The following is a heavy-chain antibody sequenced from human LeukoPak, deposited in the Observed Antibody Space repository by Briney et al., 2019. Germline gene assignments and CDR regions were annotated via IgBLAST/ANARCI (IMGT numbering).Heavy chain of an antibody. D-gene: IGHD6-13*01. CDR1: GYSFTSYW. V-gene: IGHV5-51*01. Sequence: GESLKISCKGSGYSFTSYWIGWVRQMPGKGLEWMGIHYPGDSDTRYSPPFQGQVTISVDKSISTAYLHWSSLKASDTARYYCARRSSAGGFDYWGQGTLVTVSS. CDR3: ARRSSAGGFDY. J-gene: IGHJ4*02. CDR2: HYPGDSDT.